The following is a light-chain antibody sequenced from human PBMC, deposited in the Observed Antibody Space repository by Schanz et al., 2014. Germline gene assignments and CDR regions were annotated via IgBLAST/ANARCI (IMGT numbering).Light chain of an antibody. V-gene: IGKV3D-20*02. J-gene: IGKJ4*01. Sequence: EIVLTQSPATLSVSPGERATLSCRASQSVGGNYVAWYQQKPGQAPRLLIYGASSRASGIPDRVSGSGSGTDFTLTITSLEPEDFAVYYCQQRSNWPPLTFGGGTKVEIK. CDR1: QSVGGNY. CDR2: GAS. CDR3: QQRSNWPPLT.